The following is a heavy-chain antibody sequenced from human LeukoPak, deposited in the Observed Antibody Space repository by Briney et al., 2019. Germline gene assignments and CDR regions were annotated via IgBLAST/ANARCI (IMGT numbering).Heavy chain of an antibody. J-gene: IGHJ5*02. D-gene: IGHD2-2*01. V-gene: IGHV5-10-1*01. CDR1: GYSFTSYW. CDR3: ARHPGAPFYIVVVPAVPFDP. Sequence: GESLKISCKGSGYSFTSYWISWVRQMPGKGLEWMGRIDPSDSYTNHSPSFQGHVTISADKSISTAYLQWSSLKASDTAMYYCARHPGAPFYIVVVPAVPFDPWGQGTLVTVSS. CDR2: IDPSDSYT.